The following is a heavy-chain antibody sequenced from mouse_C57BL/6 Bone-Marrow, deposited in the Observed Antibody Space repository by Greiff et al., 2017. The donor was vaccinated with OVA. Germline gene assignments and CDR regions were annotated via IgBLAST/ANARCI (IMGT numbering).Heavy chain of an antibody. Sequence: VQLQQPGAELVKPGASVKVSCKASGYTFTSYWMHWVKQRPGQGLEWIGRIHPSDSDTNYNQKFKGKATLPVDNSYSTAYMQLSSLTSEDSAVYYCAIPAWFAYWGQGTLVTVSA. CDR2: IHPSDSDT. CDR1: GYTFTSYW. V-gene: IGHV1-74*01. CDR3: AIPAWFAY. J-gene: IGHJ3*01.